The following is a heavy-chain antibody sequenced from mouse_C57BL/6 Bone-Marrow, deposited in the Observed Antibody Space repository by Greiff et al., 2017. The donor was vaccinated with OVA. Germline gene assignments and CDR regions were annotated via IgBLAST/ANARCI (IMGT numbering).Heavy chain of an antibody. Sequence: VQLQQSGAELVRPGTSVKVSCKASGYAFTNYLIEWVKQRPGQGLEWIGVINPGSGGTNYNEKFKGKATLTADKSSSTAYMQLSSLTSEDSAVYFCATFTTVVATTDWYFDVWGTGTTVTVSS. D-gene: IGHD1-1*01. CDR3: ATFTTVVATTDWYFDV. J-gene: IGHJ1*03. V-gene: IGHV1-54*01. CDR2: INPGSGGT. CDR1: GYAFTNYL.